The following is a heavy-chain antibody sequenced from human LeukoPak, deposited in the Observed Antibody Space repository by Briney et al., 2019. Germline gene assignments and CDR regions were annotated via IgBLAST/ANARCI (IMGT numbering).Heavy chain of an antibody. CDR2: IRSNRATT. J-gene: IGHJ6*03. V-gene: IGHV3-48*01. Sequence: GGPLRLSCAASGLIFSRDSMNWPRQARGGGLEWITYIRSNRATTHYTVSVQGRLTMSRDNTHNSIYLQRHSQRVSDMAVYLCARVIVDLAPPRAGGTYSYYLDLWGKGTTISLSS. CDR1: GLIFSRDS. CDR3: ARVIVDLAPPRAGGTYSYYLDL. D-gene: IGHD6-6*01.